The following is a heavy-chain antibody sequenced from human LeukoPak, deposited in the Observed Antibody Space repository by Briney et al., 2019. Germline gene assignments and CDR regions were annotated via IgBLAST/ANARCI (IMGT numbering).Heavy chain of an antibody. CDR3: ARGGWGCSSTSCYGWFDP. J-gene: IGHJ5*02. Sequence: PSETLSLTCAVYGGSFSSYYWSWIRQPPGKGLEWIGEINHSGSTNYNPSLKSRVTIPVDTSKNHLCLKLSSVTAADTAVYYCARGGWGCSSTSCYGWFDPWGQGTLVTVSS. CDR2: INHSGST. D-gene: IGHD2-2*01. V-gene: IGHV4-34*01. CDR1: GGSFSSYY.